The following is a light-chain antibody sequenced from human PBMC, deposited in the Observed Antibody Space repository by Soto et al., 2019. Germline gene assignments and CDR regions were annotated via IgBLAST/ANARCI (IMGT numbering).Light chain of an antibody. J-gene: IGLJ1*01. CDR1: SSNIGAGYH. Sequence: QSVLTQPPSVSGAPGQRVTISCTGGSSNIGAGYHVHWYQQLPRTAPKLLIFDNNNRPSGVPDRFSVSKSGTSASMAITGLQAEDEADYYCLSYDSSLSAYVFGTGTKVTVL. CDR2: DNN. V-gene: IGLV1-40*01. CDR3: LSYDSSLSAYV.